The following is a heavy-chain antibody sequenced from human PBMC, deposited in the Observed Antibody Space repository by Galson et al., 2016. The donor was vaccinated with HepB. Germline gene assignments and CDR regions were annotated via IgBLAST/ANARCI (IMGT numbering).Heavy chain of an antibody. J-gene: IGHJ6*02. CDR3: ARGYSSGWYGTYYYGMDV. Sequence: SETLSLTCTVSGGSISSSSYYWGWIRQPPGKGLEWIGSIYYSGSTYYNPSLKSRVTISVDTSKNQFSLKLSSVTAADTAVYYCARGYSSGWYGTYYYGMDVWGQGTTVTVSS. CDR1: GGSISSSSYY. V-gene: IGHV4-39*01. CDR2: IYYSGST. D-gene: IGHD6-19*01.